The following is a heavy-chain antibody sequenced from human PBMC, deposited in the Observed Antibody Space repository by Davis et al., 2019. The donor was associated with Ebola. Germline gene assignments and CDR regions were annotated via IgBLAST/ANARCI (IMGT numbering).Heavy chain of an antibody. D-gene: IGHD5-24*01. CDR1: GFTFSSYA. Sequence: PGGSLRLSCAASGFTFSSYAMNWVRQAPGKGLEWVSGISGSGASTYYADSVKGRFTISRDNSKNTLYLQMNSLRAEDTAVYYCARGSEMANPADGDYWGQGTLVTVSS. J-gene: IGHJ4*02. V-gene: IGHV3-23*01. CDR3: ARGSEMANPADGDY. CDR2: ISGSGAST.